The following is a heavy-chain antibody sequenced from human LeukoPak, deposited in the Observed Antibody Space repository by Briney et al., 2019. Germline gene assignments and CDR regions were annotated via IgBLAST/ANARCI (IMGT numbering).Heavy chain of an antibody. J-gene: IGHJ5*02. CDR3: AKDQYCTNGVCYTFAWFDP. V-gene: IGHV3-30-3*01. Sequence: GGSLRLSCAASGFTFSSYAMHWVRQAPGKGLEWVAVISYDGSNKYYADSVKGRFTISRDNSKNTLYLQMNSLRAEDTAVYYCAKDQYCTNGVCYTFAWFDPWGQGTLVTVSS. CDR1: GFTFSSYA. D-gene: IGHD2-8*01. CDR2: ISYDGSNK.